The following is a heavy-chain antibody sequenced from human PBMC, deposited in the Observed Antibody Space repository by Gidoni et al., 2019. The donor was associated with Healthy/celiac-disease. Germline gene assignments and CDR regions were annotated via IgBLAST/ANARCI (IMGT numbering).Heavy chain of an antibody. V-gene: IGHV2-5*02. Sequence: QITLKESGPTLVKPTQTLTLTCTFSGFSLSTSGVGVGWIRQPPGKALEWLALIYWDDDKRYSPSLKSRLTITKDTSKNQVVLTMTNMDPVDTATYYCAHRLPQGHRSGGNFDYWGQGTLVTVSS. CDR1: GFSLSTSGVG. CDR3: AHRLPQGHRSGGNFDY. J-gene: IGHJ4*02. CDR2: IYWDDDK. D-gene: IGHD3-16*01.